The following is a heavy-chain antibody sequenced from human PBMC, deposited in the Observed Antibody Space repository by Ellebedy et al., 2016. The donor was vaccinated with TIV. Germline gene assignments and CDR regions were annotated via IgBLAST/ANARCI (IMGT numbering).Heavy chain of an antibody. CDR2: INASSGST. D-gene: IGHD3-16*01. V-gene: IGHV1-46*01. CDR1: GYTFTSHY. J-gene: IGHJ6*02. Sequence: AASVKVSCKASGYTFTSHYMHWVRQAPGEGLEWMGIINASSGSTSYAQKFQGRLTMTRHTSTSTVYMDLSSMRSEDTAVYYCARDPRGGLENYYYGMDVWGQGTTVTVSS. CDR3: ARDPRGGLENYYYGMDV.